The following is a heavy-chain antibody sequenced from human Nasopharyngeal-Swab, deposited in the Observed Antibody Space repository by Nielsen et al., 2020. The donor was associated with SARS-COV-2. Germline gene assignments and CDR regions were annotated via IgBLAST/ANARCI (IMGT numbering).Heavy chain of an antibody. CDR3: AKGYSSSPSPYYYYYYMDV. V-gene: IGHV3-30*02. D-gene: IGHD6-6*01. CDR1: GFTFSSYG. Sequence: GESLKISCAASGFTFSSYGMHWVRQAPGKGLEWVAFIRYDGSNKYYADSVKDRFTISRDNSKNTLYLQMNSLRAEDTAVYYCAKGYSSSPSPYYYYYYMDVWGKGTTVTVSS. J-gene: IGHJ6*03. CDR2: IRYDGSNK.